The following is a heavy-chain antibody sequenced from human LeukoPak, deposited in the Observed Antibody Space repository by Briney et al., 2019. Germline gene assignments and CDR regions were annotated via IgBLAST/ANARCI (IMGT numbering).Heavy chain of an antibody. CDR2: IIPFFGIA. V-gene: IGHV1-69*04. CDR3: ARGYDSSGYYHSDFDY. J-gene: IGHJ4*02. Sequence: ASVKVSCKASVGTFSSYAISGVRQAPGQGLEWMGSIIPFFGIAIYAQKFQGRVTITADKSSSTAYMELSSLRSEDTAVYYCARGYDSSGYYHSDFDYWGQGTLVTVSS. D-gene: IGHD3-22*01. CDR1: VGTFSSYA.